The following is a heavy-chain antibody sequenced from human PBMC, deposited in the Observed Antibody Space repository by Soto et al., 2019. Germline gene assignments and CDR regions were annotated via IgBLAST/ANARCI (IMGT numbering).Heavy chain of an antibody. Sequence: QVQLVESGGGVVQPGRSLRLSCADSGFSFSSYALHWVRQAPGKGLVWVAVISYDGINKYYADSVKGRFTISRDNSKNTLYLQMNSLRTDDTAVYYCARDGGYPLMLYFFDYWGQGTLVTVSS. CDR3: ARDGGYPLMLYFFDY. V-gene: IGHV3-30-3*01. D-gene: IGHD3-22*01. CDR1: GFSFSSYA. J-gene: IGHJ4*02. CDR2: ISYDGINK.